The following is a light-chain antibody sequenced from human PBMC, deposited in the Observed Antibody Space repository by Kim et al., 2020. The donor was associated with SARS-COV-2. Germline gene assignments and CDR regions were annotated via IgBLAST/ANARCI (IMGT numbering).Light chain of an antibody. Sequence: GQSVTISCTGTSSDIGSYNLVSWYQQPPGTAPKLVIYEVTYRPSGVPDRFSGSKSGNPASLTISGLQAEDEADYYCSSYTSRTTWVFGGGTQLTVL. CDR1: SSDIGSYNL. J-gene: IGLJ3*02. CDR3: SSYTSRTTWV. CDR2: EVT. V-gene: IGLV2-18*02.